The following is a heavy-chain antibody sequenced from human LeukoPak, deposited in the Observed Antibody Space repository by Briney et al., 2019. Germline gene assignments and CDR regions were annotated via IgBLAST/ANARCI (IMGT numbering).Heavy chain of an antibody. Sequence: ASVKVSCKTSGYTFTSFYIHWMRQAPGQGLEWMGWINPNSGGTNYAQKFQGRVTMTRDTSISTAYMELSRLRSDDTAVYYCARRNRGSGWYSDYWGQGTLVTVSS. J-gene: IGHJ4*02. CDR1: GYTFTSFY. D-gene: IGHD6-19*01. CDR2: INPNSGGT. V-gene: IGHV1-2*02. CDR3: ARRNRGSGWYSDY.